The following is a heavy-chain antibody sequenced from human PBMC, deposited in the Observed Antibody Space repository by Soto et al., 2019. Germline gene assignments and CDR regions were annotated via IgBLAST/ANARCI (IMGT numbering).Heavy chain of an antibody. D-gene: IGHD1-26*01. V-gene: IGHV3-48*02. CDR1: GFTFSSYS. CDR2: ISSSSSTI. CDR3: AREGGNLNWFDP. Sequence: EVQLVESGGGLVQPGGSLRLSCAASGFTFSSYSMNWVRQAPGKGLELVSYISSSSSTIYYEDAVKGRFTISRDNAKNSLYRQMNSLRDEDTAVYYCAREGGNLNWFDPWGQGTLVTVSS. J-gene: IGHJ5*02.